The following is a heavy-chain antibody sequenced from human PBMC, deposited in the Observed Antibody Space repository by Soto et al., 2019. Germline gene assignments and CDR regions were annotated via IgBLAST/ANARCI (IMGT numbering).Heavy chain of an antibody. CDR3: ARGGLGYCSGGSCYSAELSRYYYGMDV. V-gene: IGHV4-31*03. Sequence: QVQLQESGPGLVKPSQTLSLTCTVSGGSISSGGYYWSWIRQHPGKGLEWIGYIYYSGSTYYNPSLKSRVTISVATSKNQFALQLSSVPAADTAVYYCARGGLGYCSGGSCYSAELSRYYYGMDVWGQGTTVTVSS. CDR1: GGSISSGGYY. D-gene: IGHD2-15*01. CDR2: IYYSGST. J-gene: IGHJ6*02.